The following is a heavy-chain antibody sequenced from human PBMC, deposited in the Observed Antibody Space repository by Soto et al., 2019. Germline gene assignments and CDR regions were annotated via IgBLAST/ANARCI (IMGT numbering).Heavy chain of an antibody. D-gene: IGHD1-7*01. CDR3: ASLLELKNY. Sequence: GGSLRLSCAASGFTFSSYSMNWVRQAPGKGLEWVSYISSSSSTMYYADSVKGRFTISRDNAKNSLYLQMNSLRAEDTAVYYCASLLELKNYWGQGTLVTVSS. J-gene: IGHJ4*02. CDR2: ISSSSSTM. V-gene: IGHV3-48*01. CDR1: GFTFSSYS.